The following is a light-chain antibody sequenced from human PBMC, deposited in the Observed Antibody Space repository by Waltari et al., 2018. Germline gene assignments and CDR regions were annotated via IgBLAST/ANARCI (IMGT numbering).Light chain of an antibody. CDR2: DAS. V-gene: IGKV3-11*01. CDR1: QSVSSY. J-gene: IGKJ4*01. Sequence: EIVLTQSPATLSLSPGERATLSCRASQSVSSYLGWYQQKPGQAPRLLIYDASTRATGVPGMFSGSGSGTDFTLTISSLEPEDFAIYYGQQRSTWPILTFGGGTKVEIK. CDR3: QQRSTWPILT.